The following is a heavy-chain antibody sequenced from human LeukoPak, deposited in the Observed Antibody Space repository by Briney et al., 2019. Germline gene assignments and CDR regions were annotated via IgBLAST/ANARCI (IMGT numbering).Heavy chain of an antibody. J-gene: IGHJ4*02. CDR1: GFTFSSYS. CDR3: AIFTWEDSGYDRFDY. Sequence: GGSLRLSCAASGFTFSSYSMNWVRQAPGKGLEWVSYISSSSSTIYYADSVKGRFPISRDNAKNSLYLQMNSLRAEDTAVYYCAIFTWEDSGYDRFDYWGQGTLVTVSS. D-gene: IGHD5-12*01. CDR2: ISSSSSTI. V-gene: IGHV3-48*01.